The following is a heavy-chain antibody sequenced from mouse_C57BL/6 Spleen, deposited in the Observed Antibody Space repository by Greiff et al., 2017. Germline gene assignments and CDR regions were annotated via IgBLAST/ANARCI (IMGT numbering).Heavy chain of an antibody. CDR3: TRLRDWYFDV. CDR2: ISSGGDYI. J-gene: IGHJ1*03. V-gene: IGHV5-9-1*02. CDR1: GFTFSSYA. Sequence: EVQVVESGEGLVKPGGSLKLSCAASGFTFSSYAMSWVRQTPEKRLEWVAYISSGGDYIYYADTVKGRFTISGDNARNTLYLQMSSLKSEDTAMYYCTRLRDWYFDVWGTGTTVTVSS.